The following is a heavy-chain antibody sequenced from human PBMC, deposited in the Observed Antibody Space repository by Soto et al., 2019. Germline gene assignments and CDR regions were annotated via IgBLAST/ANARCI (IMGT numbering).Heavy chain of an antibody. V-gene: IGHV4-34*01. CDR3: ARGSHFDFSSGYADSFDV. D-gene: IGHD3-3*01. CDR2: GKHSVNT. CDR1: GGSFSGYY. Sequence: PSETLSLTCAVYGGSFSGYYWGWFRQPPGKGLEWIGEGKHSVNTNYNPSLKTRLTVSVDTSKTQFSLKLSSMTAADTAMYYCARGSHFDFSSGYADSFDVWGQGTMVT. J-gene: IGHJ3*01.